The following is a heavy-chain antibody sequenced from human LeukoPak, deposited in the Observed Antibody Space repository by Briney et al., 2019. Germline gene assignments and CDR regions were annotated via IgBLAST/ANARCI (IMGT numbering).Heavy chain of an antibody. CDR2: IYYSGST. J-gene: IGHJ6*04. CDR3: ARGLTDNYYYYGMDV. D-gene: IGHD3-9*01. CDR1: GGSISSGGYY. V-gene: IGHV4-31*03. Sequence: PSETLSLTCTVSGGSISSGGYYWSWIRQHPRKGLEWIGYIYYSGSTYYNPSLKSRVTISVDTSKNQFSLKLSSVTAADTAVYYCARGLTDNYYYYGMDVWGKGTTVTVPS.